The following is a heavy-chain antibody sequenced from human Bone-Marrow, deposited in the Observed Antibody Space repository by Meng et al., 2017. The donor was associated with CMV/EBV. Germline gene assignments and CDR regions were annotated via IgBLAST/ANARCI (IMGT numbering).Heavy chain of an antibody. CDR1: GFTFSSYA. Sequence: GESLKISCAASGFTFSSYAMHWVRQAPGKGLEWVAVISYDGSNKYYADSVKGRFTISRDNSKNTLYLQMNSLRAEDTAVYYCARDAGYCSSTSCLQPFDYWGQGTLVTVSS. CDR2: ISYDGSNK. J-gene: IGHJ4*02. CDR3: ARDAGYCSSTSCLQPFDY. D-gene: IGHD2-2*01. V-gene: IGHV3-30*04.